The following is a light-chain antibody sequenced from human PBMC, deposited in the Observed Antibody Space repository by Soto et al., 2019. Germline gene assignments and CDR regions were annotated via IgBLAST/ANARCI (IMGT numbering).Light chain of an antibody. CDR3: QQSGIPPRT. Sequence: EVVLTQSPGTLSLSPGERATLSCRASQSVASTYLAWYQQKPGQAPRLLIYAASSRATGIPDRFSGSASGTDFTLTISRLEHEDFEVYYCQQSGIPPRTLGQGTKVDIK. J-gene: IGKJ1*01. V-gene: IGKV3-20*01. CDR1: QSVASTY. CDR2: AAS.